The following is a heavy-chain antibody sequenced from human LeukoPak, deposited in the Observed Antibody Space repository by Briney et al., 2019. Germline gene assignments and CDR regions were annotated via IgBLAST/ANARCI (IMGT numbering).Heavy chain of an antibody. CDR1: GFTFSSYW. V-gene: IGHV3-74*01. D-gene: IGHD3-10*01. CDR3: ARAKTGNWYFDL. CDR2: IKTDGSIT. J-gene: IGHJ2*01. Sequence: GGSLRLSCAASGFTFSSYWIHWVRQAPGEGLVWVSRIKTDGSITTYANSVAGRFTISRDNAKNTVYLQMNSLRTEDTAVYYCARAKTGNWYFDLWGRGTLVTVSS.